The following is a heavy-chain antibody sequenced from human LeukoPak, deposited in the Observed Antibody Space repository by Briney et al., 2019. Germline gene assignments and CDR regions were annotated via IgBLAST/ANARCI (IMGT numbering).Heavy chain of an antibody. CDR2: INPNSGDT. CDR1: GYTFTDYY. CDR3: ATLPPAMDV. V-gene: IGHV1-2*06. J-gene: IGHJ6*02. Sequence: ASVKVSCKASGYTFTDYYMHWVRQAPGQGLEWMGRINPNSGDTNYAQKFQGRVTMTRDTSITTAYMELSRLTSDDTAVYYCATLPPAMDVWGQGTTVTVSS.